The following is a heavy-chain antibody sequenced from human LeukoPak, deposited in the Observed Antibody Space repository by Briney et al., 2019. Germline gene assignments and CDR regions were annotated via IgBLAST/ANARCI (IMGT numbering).Heavy chain of an antibody. Sequence: ASVKVSCKASGYTFTSYGISWVRQAPGQGLEWMGWISAYNGNTNYAQKLQGRVTMTTDTSTSTAYMELRSLRSDDTAVYYCARESCSSTSCYLRYYHGMDVWGQGTTVTVSS. V-gene: IGHV1-18*01. CDR3: ARESCSSTSCYLRYYHGMDV. CDR2: ISAYNGNT. J-gene: IGHJ6*02. CDR1: GYTFTSYG. D-gene: IGHD2-2*01.